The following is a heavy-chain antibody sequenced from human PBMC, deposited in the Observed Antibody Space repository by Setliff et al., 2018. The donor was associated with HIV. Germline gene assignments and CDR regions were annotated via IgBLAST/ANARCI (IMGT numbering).Heavy chain of an antibody. CDR3: VRHISPVDAFDV. V-gene: IGHV4-39*01. Sequence: SETLSLTCAVSGASINTINHLWDWSRQPPGKGLEWIGRVYFTGDAYYNPSLKSRVTLSVDTSKNLFSLELRSVTAADTAVYYCVRHISPVDAFDVWGQGTMVTVSS. CDR1: GASINTINHL. J-gene: IGHJ3*01. D-gene: IGHD3-3*02. CDR2: VYFTGDA.